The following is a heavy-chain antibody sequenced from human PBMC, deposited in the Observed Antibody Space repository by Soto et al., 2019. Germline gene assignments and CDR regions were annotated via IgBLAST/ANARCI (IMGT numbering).Heavy chain of an antibody. J-gene: IGHJ6*03. D-gene: IGHD7-27*01. Sequence: GGSLRLSCAASGFTFSSYGMHWVRQAPGKGLEWVAVISYDGSNKYYADSVKGRFTISRDNSKNTLYLQMNSLRAEDTAVYYCASDGEMTRLGYYYYMDVWGKGTTVTVSS. CDR3: ASDGEMTRLGYYYYMDV. CDR1: GFTFSSYG. CDR2: ISYDGSNK. V-gene: IGHV3-30*03.